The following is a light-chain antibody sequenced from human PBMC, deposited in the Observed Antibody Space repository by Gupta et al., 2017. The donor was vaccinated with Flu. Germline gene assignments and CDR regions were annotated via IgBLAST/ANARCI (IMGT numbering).Light chain of an antibody. V-gene: IGKV1-39*01. CDR1: QRISSY. Sequence: PSSLSASVGDRVTITCRASQRISSYLNWYQQKPGKAPNLLIYAASRVQSGVPSRFSGSGSGTDFTLTISRRQPEDFANYYCQQRDSTPRTFGQGTXVEIK. J-gene: IGKJ1*01. CDR3: QQRDSTPRT. CDR2: AAS.